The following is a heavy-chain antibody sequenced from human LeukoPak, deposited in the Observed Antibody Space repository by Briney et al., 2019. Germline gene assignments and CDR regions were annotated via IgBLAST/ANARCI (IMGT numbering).Heavy chain of an antibody. J-gene: IGHJ6*03. D-gene: IGHD6-13*01. CDR1: GYIFTSYF. Sequence: ASVKVSCKSSGYIFTSYFMHWVRQAPGQGLEWMGLINPSGGSTRYAQKFQGRVTMTRDMSTSTAYMELSSLRSEDTAVYYCARDRGAAGTFGSSGTTYYYYYMDVWGKGTTVTISS. V-gene: IGHV1-46*01. CDR2: INPSGGST. CDR3: ARDRGAAGTFGSSGTTYYYYYMDV.